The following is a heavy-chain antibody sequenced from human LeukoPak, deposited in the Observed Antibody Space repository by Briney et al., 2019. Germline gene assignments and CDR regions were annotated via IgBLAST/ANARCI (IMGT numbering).Heavy chain of an antibody. CDR1: GYTFTSYD. CDR3: AREKSFLEWLSTGRRDGYYMDV. J-gene: IGHJ6*03. D-gene: IGHD3-3*02. V-gene: IGHV1-8*03. CDR2: MNPNSGNT. Sequence: GASVKVSCKASGYTFTSYDINWVRQATGQGLEWMGWMNPNSGNTGYAQKFQGRVTITRDTSISTAYMELSSLRAEDTAVYYCAREKSFLEWLSTGRRDGYYMDVWGKGTTVTVSS.